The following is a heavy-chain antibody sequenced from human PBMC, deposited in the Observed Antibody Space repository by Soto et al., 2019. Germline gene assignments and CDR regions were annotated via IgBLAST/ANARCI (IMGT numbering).Heavy chain of an antibody. CDR2: INPNSGGT. Sequence: QVQLVQCGAEVKKPGASVKVSCKASGYTFTGYYMQWVRQAPGQRLEWMGWINPNSGGTNYAQKFQGWVTMTRDTSISTAYMELSRLRSDDTAVYYCARGLCSGGSCYYYYMDVWGKGTTVTVSS. D-gene: IGHD2-15*01. CDR1: GYTFTGYY. CDR3: ARGLCSGGSCYYYYMDV. V-gene: IGHV1-2*04. J-gene: IGHJ6*03.